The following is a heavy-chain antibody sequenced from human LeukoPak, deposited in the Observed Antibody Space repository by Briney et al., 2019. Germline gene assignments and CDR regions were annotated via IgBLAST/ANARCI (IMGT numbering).Heavy chain of an antibody. CDR2: IIPILGIA. CDR1: GGTFSSYA. CDR3: ATTNYYDSSGYPGH. Sequence: ASVKVSCKASGGTFSSYAISWVRQAPGQGLEWMGRIIPILGIANYAQKFQGRVTMTRDTSISTAYMELSSLRSEDTAVYYCATTNYYDSSGYPGHWGQGTLVTVSS. D-gene: IGHD3-22*01. V-gene: IGHV1-69*04. J-gene: IGHJ4*02.